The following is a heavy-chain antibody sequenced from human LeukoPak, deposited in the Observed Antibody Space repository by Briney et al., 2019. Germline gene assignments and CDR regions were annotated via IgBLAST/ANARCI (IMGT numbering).Heavy chain of an antibody. Sequence: ASVKVSCKASGYTFTSYGISWVRQAPGQGLEWMGWISAYNGNTNYAQKLQGRVTMTTDTSTSTAYMELRSLRSDDTAVYYCASGVGTGGVSGAFDIWGQGTMVTVSS. CDR1: GYTFTSYG. CDR3: ASGVGTGGVSGAFDI. D-gene: IGHD2-8*02. J-gene: IGHJ3*02. CDR2: ISAYNGNT. V-gene: IGHV1-18*01.